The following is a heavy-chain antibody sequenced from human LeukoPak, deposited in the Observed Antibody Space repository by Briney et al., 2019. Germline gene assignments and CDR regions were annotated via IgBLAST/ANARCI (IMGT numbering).Heavy chain of an antibody. D-gene: IGHD2-2*01. CDR1: GGSISGYY. CDR2: VYYSGST. CDR3: ARHHYSSTRWHPFDF. J-gene: IGHJ4*02. V-gene: IGHV4-59*08. Sequence: SETLSLTCTASGGSISGYYWSWIRQPPGKGLEWIGYVYYSGSTNYNPSLKSRVTVSVDTSRNQFSLRLSSVTAADTAVYYCARHHYSSTRWHPFDFWGQGTLVTVSS.